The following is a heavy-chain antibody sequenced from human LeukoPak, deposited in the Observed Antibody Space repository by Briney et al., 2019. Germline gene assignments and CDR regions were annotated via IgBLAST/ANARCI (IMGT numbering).Heavy chain of an antibody. D-gene: IGHD5-12*01. V-gene: IGHV3-66*01. CDR2: ISDSAGRT. J-gene: IGHJ4*02. Sequence: GGSLRLSCAASGFTISNNYIRWLRQAPGKGLEWVSSISDSAGRTYHADSVKGRFTISRDNSKNTLYLQMNSLRAEDTAVYYCARGPSGYHNTGGQGTLVTVSS. CDR3: ARGPSGYHNT. CDR1: GFTISNNY.